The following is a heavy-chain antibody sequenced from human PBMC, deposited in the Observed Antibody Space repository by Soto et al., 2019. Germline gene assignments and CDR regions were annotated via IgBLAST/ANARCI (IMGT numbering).Heavy chain of an antibody. V-gene: IGHV4-4*02. D-gene: IGHD5-12*01. Sequence: QVQLQESGPGLVKPSGTLSLTCAVSSGSISSSNWWSWVRQPPGKGLEWIGEIYLSGSTNYNPSLKSRVTISVDKSKNQFSLKLSSVTAADTAVYYCARVLNSGYDYSGYMDVWGKGTTVTVSS. CDR3: ARVLNSGYDYSGYMDV. CDR1: SGSISSSNW. J-gene: IGHJ6*03. CDR2: IYLSGST.